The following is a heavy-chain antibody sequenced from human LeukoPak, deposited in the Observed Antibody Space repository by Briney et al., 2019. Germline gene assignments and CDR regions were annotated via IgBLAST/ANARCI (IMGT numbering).Heavy chain of an antibody. CDR2: IYYSGST. V-gene: IGHV4-30-4*01. CDR1: GGSISSGDYY. D-gene: IGHD3-3*01. J-gene: IGHJ6*02. Sequence: SETLSLTCTVSGGSISSGDYYWSWIRQPPGKGLEWIGYIYYSGSTYYNPSLKSRVTISVDTSKNQFSLKLSSVTAADTAVYYCARDFFEAIDNYYYYGMDVWGQGTTVTVSS. CDR3: ARDFFEAIDNYYYYGMDV.